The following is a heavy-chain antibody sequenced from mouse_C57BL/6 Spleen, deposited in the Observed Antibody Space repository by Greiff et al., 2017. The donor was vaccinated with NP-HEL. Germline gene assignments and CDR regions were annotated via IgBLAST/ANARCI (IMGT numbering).Heavy chain of an antibody. Sequence: EVMLVESAGGLVQPGSSMKLSCTASGFTFSDYYMAWVRQVPEKGLEWVANINYDGSSTYYLDSLKSRFIISRDNAKNILYLQMSSLKSEDTATYYCARDTGYYYAMDYWGQGTSVTVSS. J-gene: IGHJ4*01. CDR1: GFTFSDYY. CDR3: ARDTGYYYAMDY. CDR2: INYDGSST. D-gene: IGHD2-2*01. V-gene: IGHV5-16*01.